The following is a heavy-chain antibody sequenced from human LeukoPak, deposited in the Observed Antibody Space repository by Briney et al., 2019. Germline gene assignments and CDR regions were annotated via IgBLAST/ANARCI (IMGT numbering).Heavy chain of an antibody. V-gene: IGHV3-23*01. CDR1: GFTFSSYG. CDR2: IANTGGNT. D-gene: IGHD6-13*01. Sequence: GASLRLSCVASGFTFSSYGMNWVRQAPGKGLQWVSSIANTGGNTYYADSVRGRFTISRDNSKNTLYLQMNSLRDEDTAVYYCAKEGIGAAGRRFDCWGQGTPVTVSS. J-gene: IGHJ4*02. CDR3: AKEGIGAAGRRFDC.